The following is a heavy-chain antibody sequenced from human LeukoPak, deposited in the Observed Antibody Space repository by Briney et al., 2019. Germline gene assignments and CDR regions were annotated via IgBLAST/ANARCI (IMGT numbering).Heavy chain of an antibody. CDR2: INPSGGST. D-gene: IGHD2-2*01. Sequence: ASVKVSCKASGYTFTSYYMHWVRQAPGQGLEWMGIINPSGGSTSYAQKFQGRVTMTRDTSTGTVYMELSSLRSEDTAVYYCARPYCSSTSCKRGGHLFYWGQGTLVTVSS. CDR3: ARPYCSSTSCKRGGHLFY. V-gene: IGHV1-46*01. J-gene: IGHJ4*02. CDR1: GYTFTSYY.